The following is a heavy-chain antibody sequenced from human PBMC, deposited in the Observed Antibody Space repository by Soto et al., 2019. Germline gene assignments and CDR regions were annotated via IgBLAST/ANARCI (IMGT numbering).Heavy chain of an antibody. CDR2: INAGNGNT. D-gene: IGHD3-9*01. Sequence: GASVKVSCKASRYTFTSYDVHWVRQAPGQRLEWMGGINAGNGNTKYSQKFQGRVTITRDTSASTVYMELSSLRSEDTAVYYCARDSSETYYDILTGPWRAFDIWGQGTMVTVS. CDR1: RYTFTSYD. CDR3: ARDSSETYYDILTGPWRAFDI. V-gene: IGHV1-3*01. J-gene: IGHJ3*02.